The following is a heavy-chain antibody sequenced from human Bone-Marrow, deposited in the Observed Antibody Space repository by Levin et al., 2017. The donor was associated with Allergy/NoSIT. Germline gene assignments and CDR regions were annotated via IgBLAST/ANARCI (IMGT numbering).Heavy chain of an antibody. D-gene: IGHD2-2*02. J-gene: IGHJ4*02. V-gene: IGHV4-4*02. CDR2: IHHSETT. CDR3: AKFSPRSPQLLYGVWDY. Sequence: SETLSLTCAVSGASISNSDWWSWVRQSPGKGLEWIGEIHHSETTNNNPSLESRVTISIDKSKNHISLRLNSVTAEDTAVYFCAKFSPRSPQLLYGVWDYWGQGILVIVSS. CDR1: GASISNSDW.